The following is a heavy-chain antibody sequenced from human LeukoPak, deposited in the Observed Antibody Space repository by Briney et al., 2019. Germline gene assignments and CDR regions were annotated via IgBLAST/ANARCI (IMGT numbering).Heavy chain of an antibody. CDR3: VRGGYGYNFDY. CDR1: GFTFSSYS. J-gene: IGHJ4*02. D-gene: IGHD3-16*01. V-gene: IGHV3-21*01. Sequence: GGFLRLSCAASGFTFSSYSMNWVRQAPGKGLEWVSSISSGSSYIYYADSLKGRFTISRDNAKNSLYLQMNRLRAEDTAVYYCVRGGYGYNFDYWGQGNLVTVSS. CDR2: ISSGSSYI.